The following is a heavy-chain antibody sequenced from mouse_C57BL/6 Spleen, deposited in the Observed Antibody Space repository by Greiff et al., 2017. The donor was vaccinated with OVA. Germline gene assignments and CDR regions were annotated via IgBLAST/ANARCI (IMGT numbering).Heavy chain of an antibody. CDR3: AREGPNWDGIDY. CDR1: GYTFTSYW. V-gene: IGHV1-55*01. J-gene: IGHJ2*01. Sequence: VQLQQPGAELVKPGASVKMSCKASGYTFTSYWITWVKQRPGQGLEWIGDIYPGSGSTKYNEKFKSKATLTVDTSSSTAYMQLSSLTSEDSAVYYCAREGPNWDGIDYWGQGTTLTVSS. CDR2: IYPGSGST. D-gene: IGHD4-1*02.